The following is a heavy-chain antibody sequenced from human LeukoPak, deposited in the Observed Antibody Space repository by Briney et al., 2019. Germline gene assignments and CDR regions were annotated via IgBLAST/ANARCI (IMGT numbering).Heavy chain of an antibody. J-gene: IGHJ4*02. CDR1: GGSISSGGYY. Sequence: SETLSLTCTVSGGSISSGGYYWSRIRQHPGKGLEWIGYIYYSGSTYYNPSLKSRVTISVDTSKNQFSLKLSSVTAADTAVYYCARDSTVVTTKGFDYWGQGTLVTVSS. CDR2: IYYSGST. CDR3: ARDSTVVTTKGFDY. V-gene: IGHV4-31*03. D-gene: IGHD4-23*01.